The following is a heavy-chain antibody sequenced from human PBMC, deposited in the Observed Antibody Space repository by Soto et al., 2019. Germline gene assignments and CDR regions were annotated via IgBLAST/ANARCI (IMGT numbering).Heavy chain of an antibody. Sequence: ASVKVSCKASGYTFTGYYMHWVRQAPGQGLEWMGWINPNSGGTNYAQKFQGRVTMTRETSISTAYMELSRLRSDDTAVYYCARVHWLVLDAFAXWGQGTMVTVS. D-gene: IGHD6-19*01. CDR3: ARVHWLVLDAFAX. V-gene: IGHV1-2*02. CDR1: GYTFTGYY. J-gene: IGHJ3*02. CDR2: INPNSGGT.